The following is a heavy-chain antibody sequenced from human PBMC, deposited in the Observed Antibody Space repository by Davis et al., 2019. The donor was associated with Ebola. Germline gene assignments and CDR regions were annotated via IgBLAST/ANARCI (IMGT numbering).Heavy chain of an antibody. J-gene: IGHJ6*02. CDR2: INTNTGNP. D-gene: IGHD1-26*01. V-gene: IGHV7-4-1*02. CDR3: ARDLVGATSIYYYYGMDV. Sequence: ASVKVSCKASGYIFTTYAMHWVRQAPGQRLEWMGWINTNTGNPTYAQGFTGRFVFSLDTSVSTAYLQISSLKAEDTAVYYCARDLVGATSIYYYYGMDVWGQGTTVTVSS. CDR1: GYIFTTYA.